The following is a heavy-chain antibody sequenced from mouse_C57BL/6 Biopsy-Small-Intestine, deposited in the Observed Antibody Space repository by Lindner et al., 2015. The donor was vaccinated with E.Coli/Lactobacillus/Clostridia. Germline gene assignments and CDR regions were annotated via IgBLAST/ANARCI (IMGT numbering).Heavy chain of an antibody. Sequence: VQLQESGAELVKPGASVKISCKASGYAFSRYWMNWVKQRPGKGLEWIGQIYPGDGDINYNGKFKGKATLTADKSSSTAYMQLSSLTSEDSAVFYCARSGDGFLLYYFDYWGQGTTLTVSS. J-gene: IGHJ2*01. CDR2: IYPGDGDI. CDR3: ARSGDGFLLYYFDY. CDR1: GYAFSRYW. D-gene: IGHD2-3*01. V-gene: IGHV1-80*01.